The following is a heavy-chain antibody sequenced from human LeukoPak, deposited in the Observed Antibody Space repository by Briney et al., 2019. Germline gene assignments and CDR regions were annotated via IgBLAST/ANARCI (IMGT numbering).Heavy chain of an antibody. CDR3: ARAPGPYGSGSYEMDV. J-gene: IGHJ6*04. CDR1: GGSISSSSYY. CDR2: IYYSGGT. D-gene: IGHD3-10*01. V-gene: IGHV4-39*07. Sequence: SGTLSLTCTVSGGSISSSSYYWGWIRQPPGKGLEWIGSIYYSGGTYYNPSLKSRVTISVDTSKNQFSLKLSSVTAADTAVYYCARAPGPYGSGSYEMDVWGKGTTVTVSS.